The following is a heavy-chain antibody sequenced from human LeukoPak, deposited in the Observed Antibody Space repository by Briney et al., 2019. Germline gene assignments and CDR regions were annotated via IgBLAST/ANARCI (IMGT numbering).Heavy chain of an antibody. Sequence: SETLSLTCAVYGGSFSGYYCSWIRQPPGQGLEWIGEINHSGSTNYNPSLKSRVTISVDTSKNQFSLKLSSVTAADTAVYYCARATLRYSNPEAPFDYWGQGTLVTVSS. CDR3: ARATLRYSNPEAPFDY. J-gene: IGHJ4*02. CDR2: INHSGST. V-gene: IGHV4-34*01. D-gene: IGHD4-11*01. CDR1: GGSFSGYY.